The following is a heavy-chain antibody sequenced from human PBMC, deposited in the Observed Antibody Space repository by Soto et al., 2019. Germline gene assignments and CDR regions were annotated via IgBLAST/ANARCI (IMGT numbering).Heavy chain of an antibody. CDR1: GYTLTELS. CDR2: FDPEDAEI. Sequence: GASVKVSCKVSGYTLTELSMHWVRQAPGKGLEWMGGFDPEDAEIIYAQKFQGRVTMTEDTSTDTAYMEPSSLRSEDTAVYYCAGITMIVVGAYGMDVWGQGTTVTVSS. J-gene: IGHJ6*02. CDR3: AGITMIVVGAYGMDV. V-gene: IGHV1-24*01. D-gene: IGHD3-22*01.